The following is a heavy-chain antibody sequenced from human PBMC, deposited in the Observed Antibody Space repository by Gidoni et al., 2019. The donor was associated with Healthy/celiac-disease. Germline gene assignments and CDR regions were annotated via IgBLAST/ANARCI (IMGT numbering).Heavy chain of an antibody. V-gene: IGHV3-73*02. D-gene: IGHD6-19*01. CDR2: SRSKANSYAT. CDR3: TRRGSGWQGAFDI. J-gene: IGHJ3*02. CDR1: GFPFSGSA. Sequence: EVQLVESGGGLVQPGGSLKLSCAASGFPFSGSAMHWVRQASGKGLEWVGRSRSKANSYATPYAASVKGRFTISRDDSKNTAYLQMNSLKTEDTAVYYCTRRGSGWQGAFDIWGQGTMVTVSS.